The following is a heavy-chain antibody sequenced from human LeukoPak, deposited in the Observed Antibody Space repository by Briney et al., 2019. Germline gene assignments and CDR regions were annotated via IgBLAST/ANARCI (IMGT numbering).Heavy chain of an antibody. CDR1: GDCVSSNTAA. V-gene: IGHV6-1*01. D-gene: IGHD2-15*01. Sequence: SQTLSLTCVIAGDCVSSNTAAWNGIRQSPLRGLEWLGRTFYRSKWYNDYAGSVKSRITISPDTSKNHFSLHLDSVTPEDTAMYYCARDGWPAFDYWGQGSLVTVSS. CDR3: ARDGWPAFDY. J-gene: IGHJ4*02. CDR2: TFYRSKWYN.